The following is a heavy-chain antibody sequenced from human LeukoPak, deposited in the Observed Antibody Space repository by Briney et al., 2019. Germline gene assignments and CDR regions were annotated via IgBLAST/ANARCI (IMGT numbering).Heavy chain of an antibody. CDR3: ARTTTDALDI. Sequence: SETLSLTCTVSGASIRDYHWSWIRQPLGKGLERIGYIHYTGGAIYSPSLKSRVTMSVDTSKNQFSLNLNSVTAADTAVYYCARTTTDALDIWGQGTMVTVSS. D-gene: IGHD1-1*01. CDR1: GASIRDYH. V-gene: IGHV4-59*01. J-gene: IGHJ3*02. CDR2: IHYTGGA.